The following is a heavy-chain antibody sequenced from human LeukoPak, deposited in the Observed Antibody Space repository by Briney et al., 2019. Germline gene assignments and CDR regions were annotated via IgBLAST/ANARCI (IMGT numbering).Heavy chain of an antibody. CDR1: GGTFSSYA. D-gene: IGHD4-23*01. CDR2: ILPIFGTA. Sequence: SVKVSCKASGGTFSSYAISWVRQAPGQGLEWMGGILPIFGTANYAQKFQGRVTITADESTSTAYMELSSLRSEDTAVYYCARDGDPTVVIGPNWFDPWGQGTLVTVSS. J-gene: IGHJ5*02. CDR3: ARDGDPTVVIGPNWFDP. V-gene: IGHV1-69*13.